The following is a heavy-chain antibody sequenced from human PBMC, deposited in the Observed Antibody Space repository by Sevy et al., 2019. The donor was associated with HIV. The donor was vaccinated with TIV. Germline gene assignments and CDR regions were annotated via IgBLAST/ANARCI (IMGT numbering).Heavy chain of an antibody. CDR2: IYYSGST. J-gene: IGHJ6*02. CDR3: ATGKLWFRELSTAFYGMDV. CDR1: GDSISSGTFH. V-gene: IGHV4-39*01. Sequence: SETLSLTCTISGDSISSGTFHWGWIRQTPGEGLEWIGSIYYSGSTYQESSLKSRVTHSVDKSKNQFSLRLTSVTAADTAVYYCATGKLWFRELSTAFYGMDVWGRGTTVTVSS. D-gene: IGHD3-10*01.